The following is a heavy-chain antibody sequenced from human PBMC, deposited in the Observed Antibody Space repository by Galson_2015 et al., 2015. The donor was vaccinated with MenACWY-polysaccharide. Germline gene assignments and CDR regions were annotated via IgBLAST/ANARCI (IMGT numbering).Heavy chain of an antibody. CDR3: AREGSRIVFHAFDI. J-gene: IGHJ3*02. Sequence: SLRLSCAASGSRFPNPGMHWVRQAPGKGLEWVAVIQYDGSNKVYADSVKGRFTISRDNSKNTVFLEMNTLGVEDTAAYYCAREGSRIVFHAFDIWGQGTMVTVSS. CDR2: IQYDGSNK. CDR1: GSRFPNPG. V-gene: IGHV3-33*01. D-gene: IGHD2-2*01.